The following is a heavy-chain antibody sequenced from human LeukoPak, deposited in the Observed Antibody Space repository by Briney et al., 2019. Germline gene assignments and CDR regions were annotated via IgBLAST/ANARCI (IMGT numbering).Heavy chain of an antibody. D-gene: IGHD5-12*01. Sequence: ASVKVSYKASGYTFTSYDINWVRQATGQGLEWMGWMNPNSGSTGYAQKFQGRVTITRNTSISTAYMELSGLRSEDTAVYYCARGRSTGYPYYFEYWGQGTLVTVSS. J-gene: IGHJ4*02. CDR3: ARGRSTGYPYYFEY. V-gene: IGHV1-8*03. CDR2: MNPNSGST. CDR1: GYTFTSYD.